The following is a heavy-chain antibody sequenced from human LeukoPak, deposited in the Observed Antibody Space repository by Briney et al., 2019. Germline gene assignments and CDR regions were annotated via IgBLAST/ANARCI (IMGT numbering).Heavy chain of an antibody. V-gene: IGHV3-33*01. CDR3: ARDAAAGWFDP. CDR1: GFTFSNYG. CDR2: IWYDGSNK. Sequence: GGSLRLSCAASGFTFSNYGMHWVRQAPGKGLEWVAVIWYDGSNKYYADSVKGRFTISRDNSKNTLYLQMNSLRAEDTAVYYCARDAAAGWFDPWGQGTLVTVSS. J-gene: IGHJ5*02. D-gene: IGHD6-13*01.